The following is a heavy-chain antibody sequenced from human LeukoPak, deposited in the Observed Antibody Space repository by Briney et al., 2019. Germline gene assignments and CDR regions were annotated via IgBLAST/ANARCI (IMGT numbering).Heavy chain of an antibody. CDR3: AKDRADIVVVPAAIGPEYYYYGMDV. J-gene: IGHJ6*02. D-gene: IGHD2-2*02. CDR2: ISYDGSNK. Sequence: GGSLRLSCAASGFTFSSYGMHWVRQAPGKGLEWVAVISYDGSNKYYADSVKGRFTISRGNSKNTLYLQMNSLRAEDTAVYYCAKDRADIVVVPAAIGPEYYYYGMDVWGQGTTVTVSS. V-gene: IGHV3-30*18. CDR1: GFTFSSYG.